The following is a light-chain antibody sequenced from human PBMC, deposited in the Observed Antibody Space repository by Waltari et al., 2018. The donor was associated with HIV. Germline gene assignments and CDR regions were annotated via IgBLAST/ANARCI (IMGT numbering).Light chain of an antibody. Sequence: EIVLTQSPGTLSLSPGERATLSCRASQSVSSSYLAWYQQKPGQAPRLLIYGASSRATGIPDRFSGSGSGTDFTLTISRLEPEDFAVYYWQQYGTSKTFGQGTRLEIK. CDR2: GAS. CDR1: QSVSSSY. J-gene: IGKJ5*01. CDR3: QQYGTSKT. V-gene: IGKV3-20*01.